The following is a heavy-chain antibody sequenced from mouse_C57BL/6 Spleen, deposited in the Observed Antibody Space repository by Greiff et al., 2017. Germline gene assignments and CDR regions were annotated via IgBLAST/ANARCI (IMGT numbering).Heavy chain of an antibody. CDR2: IDPETGGT. CDR1: GYTFTDYE. CDR3: TRSPTAVVDYYARDY. Sequence: QVQLQQSGAELVRPGASVTLSCKASGYTFTDYEMHWVKQTPVHGLEWIGAIDPETGGTAYNQKFKGKAILTADKSSSTAYMELRSLTSEDSAVYYCTRSPTAVVDYYARDYWGQGTSVTVSS. D-gene: IGHD1-1*01. V-gene: IGHV1-15*01. J-gene: IGHJ4*01.